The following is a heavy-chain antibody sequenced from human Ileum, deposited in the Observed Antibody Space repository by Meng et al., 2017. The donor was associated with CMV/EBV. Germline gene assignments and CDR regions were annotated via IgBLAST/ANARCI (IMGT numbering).Heavy chain of an antibody. V-gene: IGHV4-34*01. CDR1: GGSFSGYY. CDR3: ARRPRITMIVVVISYFDY. J-gene: IGHJ4*02. Sequence: SQTLSLTCAVYGGSFSGYYWSWIRQPPGKGLEWIGEINHSGSTNYNPSLKSRVTISVDTSKNQFSLKLSSVTAADTAVHYCARRPRITMIVVVISYFDYWGQGTLVTVSS. D-gene: IGHD3-22*01. CDR2: INHSGST.